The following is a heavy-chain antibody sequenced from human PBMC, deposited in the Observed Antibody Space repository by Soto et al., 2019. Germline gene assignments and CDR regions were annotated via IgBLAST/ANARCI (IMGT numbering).Heavy chain of an antibody. CDR1: GGSFSGYY. V-gene: IGHV4-34*01. Sequence: PSETLSLTCAVYGGSFSGYYWSWIRQPPGKGLEWIGEINHSGSTNYNPSLKSRVTISVDTSKNQFSLKLSSVTAADTAVYYCARQPGGFPRLHYYYGMDVWGQGTTVTVSS. J-gene: IGHJ6*02. CDR2: INHSGST. D-gene: IGHD2-21*01. CDR3: ARQPGGFPRLHYYYGMDV.